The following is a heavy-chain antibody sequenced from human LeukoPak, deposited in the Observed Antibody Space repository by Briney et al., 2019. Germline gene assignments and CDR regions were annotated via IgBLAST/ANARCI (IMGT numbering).Heavy chain of an antibody. J-gene: IGHJ6*02. CDR1: GFTFITYA. CDR3: VKGYSSGWTREYYGMDV. D-gene: IGHD6-19*01. CDR2: ISAGGAGT. V-gene: IGHV3-23*01. Sequence: PGGSLRLSCAASGFTFITYAMTWVRRAPGKGLDGVSTISAGGAGTYYADSVKGRFTISRDNSKNTLYLQMNSLRAEDTALYYCVKGYSSGWTREYYGMDVWGQGTTVTVSS.